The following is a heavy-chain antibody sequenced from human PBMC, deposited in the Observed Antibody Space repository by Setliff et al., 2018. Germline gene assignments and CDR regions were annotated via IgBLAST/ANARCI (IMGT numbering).Heavy chain of an antibody. CDR3: AIRTLSICSGGSCPNSFDV. CDR2: RNQGGGAQ. V-gene: IGHV3-7*01. D-gene: IGHD2-15*01. J-gene: IGHJ3*01. Sequence: GGSLRLSCAASGFTFSSLWMSWVRQAPGKGLEWVANRNQGGGAQFYVDSVKGRFTISRDNAKNSLYLQMSSLRTEDTAVYYCAIRTLSICSGGSCPNSFDVWGQGPMFT. CDR1: GFTFSSLW.